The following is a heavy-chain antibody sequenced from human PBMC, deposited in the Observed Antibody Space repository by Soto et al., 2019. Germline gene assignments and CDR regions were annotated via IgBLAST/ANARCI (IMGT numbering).Heavy chain of an antibody. CDR1: GFSFSTYW. J-gene: IGHJ4*02. CDR2: INSDGSTT. Sequence: EVQLVESGGGLVQPGGSLRLSCAASGFSFSTYWMHWVRQAPGKGLVWVSRINSDGSTTNYADSVKGRFTISRDNAKNTLSVQRISMRAEDTAVYYCVGPAGLAALDYWGQGTLVTVSS. V-gene: IGHV3-74*01. D-gene: IGHD6-25*01. CDR3: VGPAGLAALDY.